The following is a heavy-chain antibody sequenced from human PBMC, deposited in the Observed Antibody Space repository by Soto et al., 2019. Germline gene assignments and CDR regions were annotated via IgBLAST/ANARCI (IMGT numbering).Heavy chain of an antibody. CDR3: ARDLAGVDY. CDR1: GFTFSSYG. V-gene: IGHV3-33*01. Sequence: PGGSLRLSCAASGFTFSSYGMHWVRQAPGKGLEWVAVIWYDGSNKYYADSVKGRFTISRDNSKNTLHLQMNSLRAEDMAVYYCARDLAGVDYWGQGTLVTGSS. CDR2: IWYDGSNK. J-gene: IGHJ4*02. D-gene: IGHD6-19*01.